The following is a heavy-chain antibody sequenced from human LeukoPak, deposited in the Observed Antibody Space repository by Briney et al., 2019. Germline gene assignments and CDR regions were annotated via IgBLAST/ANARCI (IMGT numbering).Heavy chain of an antibody. CDR2: IYDSGRT. D-gene: IGHD3-9*01. J-gene: IGHJ5*02. CDR3: ARVDHWFDP. Sequence: SETLSLTCTVSGGSIRSSYYYWGWIRQPPGKGLEWIGSIYDSGRTYYNPSLKSRVTISIDRSKNHFSLKLSSVTAADTAVYYCARVDHWFDPWGQGTLVTVSS. V-gene: IGHV4-39*07. CDR1: GGSIRSSYYY.